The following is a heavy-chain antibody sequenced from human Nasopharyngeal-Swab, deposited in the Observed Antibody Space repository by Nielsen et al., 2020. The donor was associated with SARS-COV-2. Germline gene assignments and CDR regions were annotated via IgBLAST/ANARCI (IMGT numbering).Heavy chain of an antibody. CDR1: GFRLSDYW. J-gene: IGHJ4*01. CDR2: VNEDGTTI. CDR3: TRDLSGPVDL. V-gene: IGHV3-74*03. Sequence: GGSLRLSCASSGFRLSDYWMHWVRQVPGKGLEWVARVNEDGTTITYADSVMGRFTISRDYAKNTLFLRMRSLRDDDTAVYYCTRDLSGPVDLWGLGILVTVSS. D-gene: IGHD1-26*01.